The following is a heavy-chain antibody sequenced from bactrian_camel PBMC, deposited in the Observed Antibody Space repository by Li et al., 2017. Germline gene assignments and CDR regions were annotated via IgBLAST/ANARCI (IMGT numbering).Heavy chain of an antibody. V-gene: IGHV3S67*01. CDR1: GYSSITYC. J-gene: IGHJ6*01. CDR2: IGSDGRL. CDR3: TRDRGLAVPVGSFDY. Sequence: EVQLVESGGGSVQAGGSLRLSCVASGYSSITYCMGWFRQAAGKEREAVARIGSDGRLTYADSVKGRFTISRDNAKNALYLQMNSLKSEDTGLYYCTRDRGLAVPVGSFDYWAQGTQVTVS. D-gene: IGHD2*01.